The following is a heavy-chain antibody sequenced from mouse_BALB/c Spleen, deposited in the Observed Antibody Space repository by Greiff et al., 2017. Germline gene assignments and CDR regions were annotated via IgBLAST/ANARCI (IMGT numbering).Heavy chain of an antibody. J-gene: IGHJ1*01. CDR1: GYTFTSYV. Sequence: VHVKQSGPELVKPGASVKMSCKASGYTFTSYVMHWVKQKPGQGLEWIGYINPYNDGTKYNEKFKGKATLTSDKSSSTAYMELSSLTSEDSAVYYCARSGSYWYFDVWGAGTTVTVSS. CDR3: ARSGSYWYFDV. CDR2: INPYNDGT. D-gene: IGHD2-2*01. V-gene: IGHV1-14*01.